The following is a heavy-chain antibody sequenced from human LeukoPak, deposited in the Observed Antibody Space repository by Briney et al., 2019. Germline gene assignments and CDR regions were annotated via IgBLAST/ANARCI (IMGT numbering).Heavy chain of an antibody. V-gene: IGHV1-69*06. CDR2: IIPIFDTA. Sequence: SVTVSCKASGGTSSSYAISWVRQAPGRGLEWMGRIIPIFDTANYAQKFQGRVTITADKSTSTAYMELSSLRSEDTAVYYCAAQTSYDSSGLDYWGQGTLVTVSS. CDR1: GGTSSSYA. J-gene: IGHJ4*02. D-gene: IGHD3-22*01. CDR3: AAQTSYDSSGLDY.